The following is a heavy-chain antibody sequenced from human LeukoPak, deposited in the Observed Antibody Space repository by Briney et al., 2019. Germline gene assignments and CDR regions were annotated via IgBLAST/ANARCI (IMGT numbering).Heavy chain of an antibody. CDR3: ARGVRGVIISGAFDY. V-gene: IGHV1-18*01. CDR1: GYTFTSYG. J-gene: IGHJ4*02. CDR2: ISAYNGNT. Sequence: AASVKVSCKASGYTFTSYGISWVRQAPGQGLEWMGWISAYNGNTNYAQKFQGRVTMTRDTSISTAYMELSRLRSDDTAVYYCARGVRGVIISGAFDYWGQGTLVTVSS. D-gene: IGHD3-10*01.